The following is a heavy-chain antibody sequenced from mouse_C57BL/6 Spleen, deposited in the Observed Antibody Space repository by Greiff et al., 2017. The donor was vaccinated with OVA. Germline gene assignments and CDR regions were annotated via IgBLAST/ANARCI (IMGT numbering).Heavy chain of an antibody. V-gene: IGHV7-3*01. CDR3: ARYAPYYYGSSYDYFDY. CDR2: IRNKANGYTT. J-gene: IGHJ2*01. Sequence: EVHLVESGGGLVQPGGSLSLSCAASGFTFTDYYMSWVRQPPGKALEWLGFIRNKANGYTTEYSASVKGRFTISRNNSQSILYLQMNALRAEDSATYYCARYAPYYYGSSYDYFDYWGQGTTLTVSS. D-gene: IGHD1-1*01. CDR1: GFTFTDYY.